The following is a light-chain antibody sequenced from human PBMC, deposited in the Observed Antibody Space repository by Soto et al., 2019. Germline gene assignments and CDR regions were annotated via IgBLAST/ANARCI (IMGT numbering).Light chain of an antibody. CDR2: DIS. V-gene: IGKV3D-15*01. CDR1: QSIPTTY. CDR3: QQYEKWPIT. J-gene: IGKJ5*01. Sequence: EIVLTQSPGTLSLSPGEGASLDCRASQSIPTTYFAWYQQKPGQAPRLLIYDISTRATGIPDRFSGSGSGREFTLTISSLQSEDFARYYCQQYEKWPITFGQGTRLEIK.